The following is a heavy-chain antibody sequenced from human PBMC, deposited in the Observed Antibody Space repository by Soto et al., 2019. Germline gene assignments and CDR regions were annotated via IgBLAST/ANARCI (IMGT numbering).Heavy chain of an antibody. D-gene: IGHD2-2*01. V-gene: IGHV5-10-1*01. J-gene: IGHJ5*02. CDR2: IDPSDSYT. CDR3: ARHASGCSSTSCYHGSNWFDP. Sequence: GESLKISCKGSGYSFTSYWISWVRQMPGKGLEWMGRIDPSDSYTNYSPSFQGHVTISADKSISTAYLQWSSLKASDTAMYYCARHASGCSSTSCYHGSNWFDPWGQGTLVTVSS. CDR1: GYSFTSYW.